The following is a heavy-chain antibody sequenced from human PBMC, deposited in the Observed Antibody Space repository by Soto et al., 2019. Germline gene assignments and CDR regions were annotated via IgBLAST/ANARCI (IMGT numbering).Heavy chain of an antibody. D-gene: IGHD4-17*01. CDR1: GGSISSYY. CDR2: IYYSGST. V-gene: IGHV4-59*01. CDR3: AREGGLRWRQNWFDP. Sequence: SETLSLTCTVSGGSISSYYWSWIRQPPGKGLEWIGYIYYSGSTNYNPSLKSRVTISVDTSKNQFSLKLSSVTAADTAVYYCAREGGLRWRQNWFDPWGQGTLVTVSS. J-gene: IGHJ5*02.